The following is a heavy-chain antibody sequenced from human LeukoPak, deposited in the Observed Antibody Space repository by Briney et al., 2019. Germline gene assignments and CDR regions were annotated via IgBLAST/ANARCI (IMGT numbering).Heavy chain of an antibody. J-gene: IGHJ4*02. CDR3: ARVSGGVLRYFDWLYFDY. CDR2: IYSGGST. V-gene: IGHV3-53*04. CDR1: GFTFSDYY. Sequence: PGGSLRLSCAASGFTFSDYYMSWIRQAPGKGLEWVSVIYSGGSTYYADSVKGRFTISRHNSKNTLYLQMNSLRAEDTAVYYCARVSGGVLRYFDWLYFDYWGQGTLVTVSS. D-gene: IGHD3-9*01.